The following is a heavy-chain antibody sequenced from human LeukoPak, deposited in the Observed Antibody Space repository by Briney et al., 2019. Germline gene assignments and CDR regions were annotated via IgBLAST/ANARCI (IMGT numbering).Heavy chain of an antibody. J-gene: IGHJ4*02. CDR1: GYTLTDYY. V-gene: IGHV1-2*06. CDR3: ARDGYSSSSFTPFDY. D-gene: IGHD6-6*01. CDR2: INPNSGGT. Sequence: ASVKVSCKASGYTLTDYYMHWVRQAPGQGLEWMGRINPNSGGTNYAQKFQGRVTMTRDTSISTVYMELSRLRSDDTAVYYCARDGYSSSSFTPFDYWGQGTLVTVSS.